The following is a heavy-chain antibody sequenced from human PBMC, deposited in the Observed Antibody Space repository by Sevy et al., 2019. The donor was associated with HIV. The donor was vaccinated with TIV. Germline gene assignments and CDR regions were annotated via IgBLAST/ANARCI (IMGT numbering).Heavy chain of an antibody. CDR1: GGSVSSRSCF. V-gene: IGHV4-39*01. Sequence: SETLSLTCNVSGGSVSSRSCFWGWIRQPPGKGLEWVGSIYFDGRTYYNPSLKSRVTQSVDTSKNQFSLNLRSVTAAETAVYFRATLPPPQLETPHQGEIHHRGQGTLVTVSS. CDR2: IYFDGRT. J-gene: IGHJ4*02. CDR3: ATLPPPQLETPHQGEIHH. D-gene: IGHD1-1*01.